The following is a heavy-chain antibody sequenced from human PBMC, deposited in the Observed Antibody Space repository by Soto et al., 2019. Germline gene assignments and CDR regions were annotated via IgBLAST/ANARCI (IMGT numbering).Heavy chain of an antibody. J-gene: IGHJ6*02. D-gene: IGHD6-19*01. CDR1: GGTFRTYA. V-gene: IGHV1-69*12. Sequence: QVQLLQSGAEVKKPGSSVRVSCEASGGTFRTYAISWVRQAPGQGLEWMGEIIPIFGTVNYAQKFQGRVTITADESTTTVYMDLRSLRSEDTAVYYCAKGAVAGTPTSYYYYGMDVWGQGTKVTGSS. CDR3: AKGAVAGTPTSYYYYGMDV. CDR2: IIPIFGTV.